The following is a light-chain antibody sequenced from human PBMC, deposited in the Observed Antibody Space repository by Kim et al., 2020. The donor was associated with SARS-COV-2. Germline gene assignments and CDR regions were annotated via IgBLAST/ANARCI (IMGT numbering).Light chain of an antibody. J-gene: IGKJ4*01. V-gene: IGKV3-20*01. Sequence: LAPGESATLSCRASAPVSRSYVAWYQQPPGQAPRLLIYGESIRATGIPDRFSGSGFVRDFTLTISRLEPEDSALYYCQQYASPLITFGGGTKLEI. CDR1: APVSRSY. CDR2: GES. CDR3: QQYASPLIT.